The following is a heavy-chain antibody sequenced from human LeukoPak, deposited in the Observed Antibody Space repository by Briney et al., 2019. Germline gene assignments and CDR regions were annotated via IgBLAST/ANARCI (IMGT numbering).Heavy chain of an antibody. J-gene: IGHJ3*02. Sequence: GGSLRLSCAVSEFTFSDYHMNWIRQAPGRGLEWVSYISTSGSTIYYSDSVKGRFTISRDNTQNSLYLPMNSLRAEDTAVYYCAREVTSDSSGYDAFLIWGQGTPVTVSS. CDR3: AREVTSDSSGYDAFLI. D-gene: IGHD3-22*01. CDR1: EFTFSDYH. CDR2: ISTSGSTI. V-gene: IGHV3-11*04.